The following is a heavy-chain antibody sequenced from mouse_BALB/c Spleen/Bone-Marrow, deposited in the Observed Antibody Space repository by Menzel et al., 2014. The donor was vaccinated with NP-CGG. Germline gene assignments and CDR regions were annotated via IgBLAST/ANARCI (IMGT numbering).Heavy chain of an antibody. J-gene: IGHJ2*01. CDR1: GYTFTSYW. V-gene: IGHV1S22*01. CDR2: IYPGSGST. Sequence: LQQSGSELVRPGASVKLSCKASGYTFTSYWMHWVKQRPGQGLEWIGNIYPGSGSTNYDEKFKSKATLTVDTSSSTAYMQRSSLTSEDSAVYYCTNHYFDYWGQGTTLTVSS. CDR3: TNHYFDY.